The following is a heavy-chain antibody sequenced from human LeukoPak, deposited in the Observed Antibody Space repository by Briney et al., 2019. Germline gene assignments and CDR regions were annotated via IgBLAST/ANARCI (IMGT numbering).Heavy chain of an antibody. CDR2: IYSGGST. V-gene: IGHV3-66*01. D-gene: IGHD6-19*01. Sequence: GGSLRLSCAASGFTFSDYWMSWVRQAPGKGLEWVSLIYSGGSTYYADSVKGRFTISRDNSKNTLYLQMNSLRAEDTAVYYCARDKGSSGWYSFDAFDIWGQGTMVTVSS. CDR1: GFTFSDYW. CDR3: ARDKGSSGWYSFDAFDI. J-gene: IGHJ3*02.